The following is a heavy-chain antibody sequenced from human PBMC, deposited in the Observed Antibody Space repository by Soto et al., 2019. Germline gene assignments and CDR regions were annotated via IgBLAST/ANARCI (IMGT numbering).Heavy chain of an antibody. CDR2: ISNNGDSP. V-gene: IGHV3-23*01. CDR3: ARVMTGYFPSSGYVDY. CDR1: GFTFNSYG. D-gene: IGHD3-22*01. J-gene: IGHJ4*02. Sequence: EERLLESGGGLVQPGGSLRLSCAAAGFTFNSYGMAWVRQAPGKGLEWVSSISNNGDSPEFADSVKGRFTISRDNSKNTLFLQMNSLRAEDTAIYYCARVMTGYFPSSGYVDYWGQGALVTVSS.